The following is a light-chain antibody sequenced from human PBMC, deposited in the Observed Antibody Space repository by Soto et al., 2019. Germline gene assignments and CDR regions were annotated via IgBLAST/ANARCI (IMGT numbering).Light chain of an antibody. CDR3: QHYITSLTT. CDR1: QSVTSNY. Sequence: EIVLTQSKGTLSFSPGERATLSCGASQSVTSNYLAWYQQKPGQAPRLLIYGASRRATGVPDRFIGSGSGTDFTLTISRLEPEDFAVYYCQHYITSLTTFGQGTKVDIK. J-gene: IGKJ1*01. CDR2: GAS. V-gene: IGKV3-20*01.